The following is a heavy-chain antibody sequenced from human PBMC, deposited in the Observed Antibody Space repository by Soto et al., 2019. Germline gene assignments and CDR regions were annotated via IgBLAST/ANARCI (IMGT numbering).Heavy chain of an antibody. Sequence: SETLSLTCTVTGGTISGYYWTWIRQSAGGGLEWIGRIYSSGSTNYNPSLKSRVTISLDTSMNYFSLRLSSVTAADTAVYYCARGQRFSDWFDPWGQGTLVTVS. CDR3: ARGQRFSDWFDP. D-gene: IGHD3-3*01. V-gene: IGHV4-4*07. CDR2: IYSSGST. J-gene: IGHJ5*02. CDR1: GGTISGYY.